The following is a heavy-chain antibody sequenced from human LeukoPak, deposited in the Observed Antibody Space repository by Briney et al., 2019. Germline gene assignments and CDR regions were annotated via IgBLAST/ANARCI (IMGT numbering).Heavy chain of an antibody. J-gene: IGHJ6*03. CDR3: ARGGSGSGYYYYYMDV. CDR2: INWNGGST. CDR1: GFTFDDYG. V-gene: IGHV3-20*04. Sequence: GGSLRLSCAASGFTFDDYGMSWVRQAPGKGLEWVSGINWNGGSTGYADSVKGRFTISRDNAKNSLYLQMNSLRAEDTALYYCARGGSGSGYYYYYMDVWGKGTTVTVSS. D-gene: IGHD1-26*01.